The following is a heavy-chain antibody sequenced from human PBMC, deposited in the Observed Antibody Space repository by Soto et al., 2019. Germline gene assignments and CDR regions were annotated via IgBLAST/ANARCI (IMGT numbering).Heavy chain of an antibody. V-gene: IGHV1-18*04. D-gene: IGHD2-2*01. CDR2: ISANNGDT. J-gene: IGHJ6*02. Sequence: ASVKVSCKAAGYNFRRYGISWLRQSPGQGLEWVGWISANNGDTKNAEKFQGRVTLTTDTSTSTTYMELTSLRSDDTAVYYCARDTALPLGLRDDFFYYGMDVWGQGTTVTVSS. CDR3: ARDTALPLGLRDDFFYYGMDV. CDR1: GYNFRRYG.